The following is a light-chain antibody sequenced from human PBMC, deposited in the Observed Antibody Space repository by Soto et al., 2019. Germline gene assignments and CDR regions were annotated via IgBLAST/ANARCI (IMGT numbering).Light chain of an antibody. J-gene: IGLJ3*02. CDR1: SSDVGGYNY. V-gene: IGLV2-11*01. Sequence: QSVLTQPRSVSGSPGQSVTISCTGTSSDVGGYNYVSWYQQHPGKAPKLMIYDVSKRPSGVPDRFSGSKSGNTASLTISGLQAEYEADYYCCSSVGSYTSVFGGGTTVTV. CDR3: CSSVGSYTSV. CDR2: DVS.